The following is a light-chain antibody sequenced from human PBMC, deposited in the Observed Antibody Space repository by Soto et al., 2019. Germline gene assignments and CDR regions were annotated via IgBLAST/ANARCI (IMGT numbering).Light chain of an antibody. CDR1: QGISSY. Sequence: IQLTQSPSSLSASVGDRVTITCRASQGISSYLAWYQQKPGKAPKLLIYAASTLPSGVPSRFSGRGSGTDFTLTISSLQHEDFATYYCQQLKSYPLTFGGGTKVEIK. J-gene: IGKJ4*01. CDR3: QQLKSYPLT. V-gene: IGKV1-9*01. CDR2: AAS.